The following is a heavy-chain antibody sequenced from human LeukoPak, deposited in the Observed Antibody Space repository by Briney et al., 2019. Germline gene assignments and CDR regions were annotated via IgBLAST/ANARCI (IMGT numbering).Heavy chain of an antibody. CDR3: ARLRRGKRAAGTYYYYYGMDV. CDR1: GGSISSYY. Sequence: PSETLSLTCTVSGGSISSYYWSWIRQPPGKGLEWIGYIYYSGTTNYNPSLKSRVTISVDTSKNQFSLKLSSVTAADTAVYYCARLRRGKRAAGTYYYYYGMDVWGQGTTVTVSS. V-gene: IGHV4-59*08. J-gene: IGHJ6*02. D-gene: IGHD6-19*01. CDR2: IYYSGTT.